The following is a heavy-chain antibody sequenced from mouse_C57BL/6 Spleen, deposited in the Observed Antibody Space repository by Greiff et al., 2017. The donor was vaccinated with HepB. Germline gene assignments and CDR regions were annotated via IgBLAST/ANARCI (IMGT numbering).Heavy chain of an antibody. CDR3: ARENYGYDGVMDD. Sequence: QVQLQQSGAELAKPGASVKLSCKASGYTFTSYWMHWVKQRPGQGLEWIGYINPSSGYTKYNQKFKDKATLTADKSSSTAYMQLSSLTYEDSAVYYCARENYGYDGVMDDWGQGTSVTVSS. CDR2: INPSSGYT. V-gene: IGHV1-7*01. D-gene: IGHD2-2*01. CDR1: GYTFTSYW. J-gene: IGHJ4*01.